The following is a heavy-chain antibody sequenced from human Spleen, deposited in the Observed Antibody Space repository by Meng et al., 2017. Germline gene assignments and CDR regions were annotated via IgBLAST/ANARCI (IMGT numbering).Heavy chain of an antibody. CDR2: IYYSGST. Sequence: QVQLQESGPGLVKPSQTRSLTCTVSGGSISSGDYYWSWIRQPPGKGLEWIGHIYYSGSTQYNPSLRSRVTMSVDTSRSQFSLKLKSVTAADTAVYYCARASYNYDSWFDPWGQGTLVTVSS. CDR1: GGSISSGDYY. CDR3: ARASYNYDSWFDP. D-gene: IGHD3-22*01. J-gene: IGHJ5*02. V-gene: IGHV4-30-4*01.